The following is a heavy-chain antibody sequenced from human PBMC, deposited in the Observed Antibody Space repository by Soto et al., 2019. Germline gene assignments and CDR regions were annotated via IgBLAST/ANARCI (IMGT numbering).Heavy chain of an antibody. CDR2: ISAYNGNT. J-gene: IGHJ4*02. CDR3: ARAEEERYSSSPFDY. V-gene: IGHV1-18*01. D-gene: IGHD6-6*01. Sequence: GASVKVSCKASGYTFNTYGMSWVRQAPGQGLEWMGWISAYNGNTNYAQKLQGRVTMTTDTSTSTAYMELRSLRSDDTAVYYCARAEEERYSSSPFDYWGQGTLVTVSS. CDR1: GYTFNTYG.